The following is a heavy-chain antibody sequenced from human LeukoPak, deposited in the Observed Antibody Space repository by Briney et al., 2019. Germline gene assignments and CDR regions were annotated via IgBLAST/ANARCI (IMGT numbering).Heavy chain of an antibody. CDR1: GFTFSSYA. CDR3: AILYGSGSSYFDY. J-gene: IGHJ4*02. Sequence: SGGSLRLSCAASGFTFSSYAMHWVRQAPGKGLEWVAVISYDGSNKYYADSVKGRFTISRDNSKNTLYLQINSLKASDTAMYYCAILYGSGSSYFDYWGQGTQVTVSS. CDR2: ISYDGSNK. D-gene: IGHD3-10*01. V-gene: IGHV3-30*04.